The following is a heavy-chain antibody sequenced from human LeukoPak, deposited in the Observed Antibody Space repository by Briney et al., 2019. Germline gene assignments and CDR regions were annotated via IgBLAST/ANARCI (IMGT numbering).Heavy chain of an antibody. CDR1: GYTFTSYY. CDR2: IIPIFGTA. D-gene: IGHD4/OR15-4a*01. CDR3: ARDNRQDYYYFDY. Sequence: GASVKVSCKASGYTFTSYYMHWVRQAPGQGLEWMGGIIPIFGTANYAQKFRGRVTITADESTSTAYMELSSLRSEDTAVYYCARDNRQDYYYFDYWGQGTLVTVSS. V-gene: IGHV1-69*13. J-gene: IGHJ4*02.